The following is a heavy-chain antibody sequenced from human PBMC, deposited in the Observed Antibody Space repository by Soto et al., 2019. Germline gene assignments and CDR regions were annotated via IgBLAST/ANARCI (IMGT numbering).Heavy chain of an antibody. D-gene: IGHD6-13*01. J-gene: IGHJ6*02. CDR2: IDPSDSYT. CDR1: GYSFSSYW. CDR3: ASRRIAAAGLYYYYGMDV. V-gene: IGHV5-10-1*01. Sequence: PGESLKISCKGPGYSFSSYWISWVRQMPGKGLEWMGRIDPSDSYTNYSPSFQGHVTISADKSISTAYLQWSSLKASDTAMYYCASRRIAAAGLYYYYGMDVWGQGTTVTVSS.